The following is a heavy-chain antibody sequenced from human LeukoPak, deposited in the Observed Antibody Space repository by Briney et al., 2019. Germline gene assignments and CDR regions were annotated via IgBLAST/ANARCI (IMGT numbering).Heavy chain of an antibody. CDR3: GSSTFHYYYHGMDV. CDR1: GFTFGDYW. CDR2: INTDGSFT. V-gene: IGHV3-74*01. D-gene: IGHD3-10*01. Sequence: GGPLRLSCAASGFTFGDYWMHWVRQAPGKGLVGVSRINTDGSFTSYADSVKGRFTISRDNSKSTLYLQMNSLRVEDTAVYYCGSSTFHYYYHGMDVWGQGATVTVSS. J-gene: IGHJ6*02.